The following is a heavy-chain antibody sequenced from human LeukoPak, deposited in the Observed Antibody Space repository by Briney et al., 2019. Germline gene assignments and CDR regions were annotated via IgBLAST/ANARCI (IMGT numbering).Heavy chain of an antibody. CDR2: IRSKAYGGTT. Sequence: GRSLRLSCTASGFTFGDYAMSWVRQAPGKGLEWVGFIRSKAYGGTTEYAASVKGRFTISRDDSKSIAYLQMNSLKTEDTAVYYCTTELRFLEWLLASPYGFSYDYWGQGTLVTVSS. J-gene: IGHJ4*02. CDR3: TTELRFLEWLLASPYGFSYDY. V-gene: IGHV3-49*04. D-gene: IGHD3-3*01. CDR1: GFTFGDYA.